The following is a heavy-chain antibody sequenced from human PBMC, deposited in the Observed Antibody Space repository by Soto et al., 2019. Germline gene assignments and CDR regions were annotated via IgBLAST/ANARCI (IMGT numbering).Heavy chain of an antibody. CDR1: GFTFSSYS. CDR3: ARDGTTGTTVAYGMDV. D-gene: IGHD1-1*01. V-gene: IGHV3-21*01. Sequence: GSLRLSCAASGFTFSSYSMNWVRQAPGKGLEWVSSISSSSSYIYYADSVKGRFTISRDNAKNSLYLQMNSLRAEDTAVYYCARDGTTGTTVAYGMDVWGQGTTVTVSS. J-gene: IGHJ6*02. CDR2: ISSSSSYI.